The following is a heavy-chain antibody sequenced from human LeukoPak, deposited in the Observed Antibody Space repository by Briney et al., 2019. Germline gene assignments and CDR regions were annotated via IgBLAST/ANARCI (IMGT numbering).Heavy chain of an antibody. CDR2: ISAYNGNT. CDR1: GYTFTSYG. CDR3: ARPKSSSVLRYFDWLFDFDY. D-gene: IGHD3-9*01. J-gene: IGHJ4*02. V-gene: IGHV1-18*01. Sequence: ASVKVSCKASGYTFTSYGISWVRQAPGQGLEWMGWISAYNGNTNYAQKLQGRVTMTTDTSTSTAYMELRSLRSDDTAVYYCARPKSSSVLRYFDWLFDFDYWGQGTLVTVSS.